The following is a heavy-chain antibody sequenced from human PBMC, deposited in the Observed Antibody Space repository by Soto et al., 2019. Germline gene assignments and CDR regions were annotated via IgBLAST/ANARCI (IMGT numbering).Heavy chain of an antibody. J-gene: IGHJ4*02. CDR3: ARGLGITMIVVANY. D-gene: IGHD3-22*01. Sequence: GESLKISCNGSGYSFTTYWITWVRQMPGKGLECMGIIYPGDSNTRYSPSFQGQVTISADKSINTAYLQWSSLKASDTAMYYCARGLGITMIVVANYWGQGTLVTVSS. CDR2: IYPGDSNT. CDR1: GYSFTTYW. V-gene: IGHV5-51*01.